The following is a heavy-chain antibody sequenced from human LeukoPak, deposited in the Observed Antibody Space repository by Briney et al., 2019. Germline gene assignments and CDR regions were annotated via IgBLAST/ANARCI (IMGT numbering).Heavy chain of an antibody. Sequence: GGSLRLSCAASGFTVSSNYMSWVRQAPGKGLEWVSVIYGGGSTYYADSVKGRFTISRDNSKNTLYLQMNSLRAEDTAVYYCARASSTSAFSGMDVWGKGTTVTVSS. CDR3: ARASSTSAFSGMDV. J-gene: IGHJ6*04. V-gene: IGHV3-53*01. D-gene: IGHD2-2*01. CDR2: IYGGGST. CDR1: GFTVSSNY.